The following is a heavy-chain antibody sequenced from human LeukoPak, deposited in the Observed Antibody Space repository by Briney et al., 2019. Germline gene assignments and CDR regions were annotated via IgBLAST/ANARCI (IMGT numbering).Heavy chain of an antibody. CDR1: GFTFSSHG. D-gene: IGHD3-16*01. CDR2: SSSIGGRT. V-gene: IGHV3-23*01. J-gene: IGHJ1*01. Sequence: PGGSLRLSCVASGFTFSSHGMNWVRQAPGKGLEWVSGSSSIGGRTYYADSVKGRFTVTRDNSRNTLHLQMNSLRVEDTGVYYCAKDDAWGRFYHWGQGTLVTVSS. CDR3: AKDDAWGRFYH.